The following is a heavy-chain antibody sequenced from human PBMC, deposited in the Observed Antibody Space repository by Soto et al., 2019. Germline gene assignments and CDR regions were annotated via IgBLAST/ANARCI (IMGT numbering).Heavy chain of an antibody. Sequence: SDTLSLTCTVSGGSISSGGYYWSWIRQHPGKGLEWIGYIYHSGSTYYNPSLRNRVTISVDLSKNQFSLKLKSVTAADTAVYYCARFEDSAYYGLFDSWGQGTLVTVSS. CDR2: IYHSGST. V-gene: IGHV4-31*03. J-gene: IGHJ4*02. D-gene: IGHD3-22*01. CDR1: GGSISSGGYY. CDR3: ARFEDSAYYGLFDS.